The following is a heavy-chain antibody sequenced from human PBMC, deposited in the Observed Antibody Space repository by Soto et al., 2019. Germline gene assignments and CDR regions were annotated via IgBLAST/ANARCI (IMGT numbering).Heavy chain of an antibody. CDR1: GFTFSSYA. D-gene: IGHD2-2*01. CDR2: ISGSGGST. V-gene: IGHV3-23*01. Sequence: GGSLRLSCAASGFTFSSYAMSWVRQAPGKGLEWVSAISGSGGSTYYADSVKGRFTISRDNSKNTLYLQMNSLRAEDTAVYYCAKDFLGYCSSTSCYGNFDYWGQGTLVTVSS. CDR3: AKDFLGYCSSTSCYGNFDY. J-gene: IGHJ4*02.